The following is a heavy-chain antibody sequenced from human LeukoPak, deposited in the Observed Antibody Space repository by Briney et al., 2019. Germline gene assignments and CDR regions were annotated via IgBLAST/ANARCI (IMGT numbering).Heavy chain of an antibody. Sequence: SETLSLTCTVSGGSISSYYWSWIRQPPGKGLEWIGYIHYSGSTHYNPSLRSRVTISVDTSKNQFSLKLSSVTAADTAVYYCARDQSSSWYNPFRHWGQGILVTVSS. CDR1: GGSISSYY. CDR3: ARDQSSSWYNPFRH. V-gene: IGHV4-59*12. J-gene: IGHJ4*02. CDR2: IHYSGST. D-gene: IGHD6-13*01.